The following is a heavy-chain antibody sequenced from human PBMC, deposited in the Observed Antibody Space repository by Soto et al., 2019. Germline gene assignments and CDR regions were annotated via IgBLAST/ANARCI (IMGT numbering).Heavy chain of an antibody. CDR1: GFTFSGYW. CDR2: INSDGSST. D-gene: IGHD5-18*01. Sequence: EVQLVESGGGVVQPGGSLRLSCAASGFTFSGYWMHWVRQAPGKGLVWVSRINSDGSSTSYADSVKGRFTISRDNAKNTLYLQMNSLRAEDTAVYYCARCGYTYGYDGDVWGQGTTVTVSS. V-gene: IGHV3-74*01. CDR3: ARCGYTYGYDGDV. J-gene: IGHJ6*02.